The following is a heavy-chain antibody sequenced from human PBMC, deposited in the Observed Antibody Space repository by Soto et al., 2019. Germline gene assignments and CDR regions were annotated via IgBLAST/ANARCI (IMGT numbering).Heavy chain of an antibody. CDR1: GFHLSGHW. D-gene: IGHD3-10*01. J-gene: IGHJ3*01. V-gene: IGHV3-7*04. CDR2: IKMDGSNK. CDR3: VRGGGSFDL. Sequence: EVPLVESGGGSVQPGGSRGLSFAASGFHLSGHWLSWVGQAPGGGLGWLANIKMDGSNKYYLASVRGRFTISRDNAKNSLHLQMDSLRVEDTAIYHCVRGGGSFDLWGQGTMVIVSS.